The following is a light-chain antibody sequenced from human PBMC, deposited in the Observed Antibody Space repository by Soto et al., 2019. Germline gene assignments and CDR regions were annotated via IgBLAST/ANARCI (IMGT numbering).Light chain of an antibody. CDR1: QSITNY. J-gene: IGKJ1*01. V-gene: IGKV1-39*01. Sequence: DIQMTQSPSSLSASVGDSVTISCRPSQSITNYLNWYQLKPGRAPKLLIYATSILQSGVPPRFSGSGSGTDFTLTINRLQPEDFATYFCQQGYSRPLTFGQGTKIEI. CDR2: ATS. CDR3: QQGYSRPLT.